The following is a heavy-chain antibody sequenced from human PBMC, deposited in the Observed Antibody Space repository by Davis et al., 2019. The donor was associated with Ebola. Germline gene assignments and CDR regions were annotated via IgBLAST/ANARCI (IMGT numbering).Heavy chain of an antibody. D-gene: IGHD6-6*01. Sequence: GESLKISCAASGFTFSSYGMHWVRQAPGKGLEWVAFIRYDGSNKYYADSVKGRFTISRDNSKNTLYLQMNSLRAEDTAVYYCAEQYSSSSGAFDYWGQGTLVTVSS. CDR3: AEQYSSSSGAFDY. CDR2: IRYDGSNK. J-gene: IGHJ4*02. CDR1: GFTFSSYG. V-gene: IGHV3-30*02.